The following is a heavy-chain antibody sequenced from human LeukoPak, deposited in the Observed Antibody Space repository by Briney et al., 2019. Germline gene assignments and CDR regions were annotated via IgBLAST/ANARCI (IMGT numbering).Heavy chain of an antibody. J-gene: IGHJ4*02. CDR3: AKDYYGSGRPRQIDY. CDR1: GFTFSSYG. V-gene: IGHV3-33*06. D-gene: IGHD3-10*01. Sequence: GGSLRLSCAASGFTFSSYGMHWVRQAPGKGLVWVAVIWYDGSNKYYADSVKGRFTISRDNSKNTLYRQMNSLRAEDTAVYYCAKDYYGSGRPRQIDYWGQGTLVTVSS. CDR2: IWYDGSNK.